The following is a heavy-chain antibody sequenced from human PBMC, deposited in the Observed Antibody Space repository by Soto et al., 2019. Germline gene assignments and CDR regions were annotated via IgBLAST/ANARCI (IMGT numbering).Heavy chain of an antibody. J-gene: IGHJ4*02. D-gene: IGHD3-22*01. CDR3: ARLTVDGRDYYYNDK. CDR1: GGSLSTFH. V-gene: IGHV4-59*08. CDR2: VHYSGTT. Sequence: QVQLQESGPGLVRPSETLSLTCSVSGGSLSTFHWSWIRQPPGKGLEWIGYVHYSGTTDYSPSLRRRVTISMDSSKNDFSLKLRSVTAADTAVYYCARLTVDGRDYYYNDKWGQGTLVTVSS.